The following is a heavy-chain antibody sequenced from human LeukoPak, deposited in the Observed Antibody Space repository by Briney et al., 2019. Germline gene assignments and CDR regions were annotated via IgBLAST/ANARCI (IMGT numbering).Heavy chain of an antibody. D-gene: IGHD6-13*01. J-gene: IGHJ1*01. CDR3: ARGRGSSWYWEYFQH. CDR2: INHSGST. Sequence: SETLSLTCAVYGGSFSGYYWSWIRQPPGKGLEWIGEINHSGSTNYNPSLKSRVTISVDTSKNQFSLKLSSVTAADTAAYYCARGRGSSWYWEYFQHWGQGTLVTVSS. CDR1: GGSFSGYY. V-gene: IGHV4-34*01.